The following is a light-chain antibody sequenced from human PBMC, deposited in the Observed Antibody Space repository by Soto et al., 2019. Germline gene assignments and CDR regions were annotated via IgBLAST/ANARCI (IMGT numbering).Light chain of an antibody. CDR2: DVN. Sequence: QSVLTQPASVSGSPGQSITISCTGTSSDVGAYNYVSWYQHHPGKVPKLLIYDVNMRPPGISNRFSGSKSGNTASLTNSGIQAEDEGYYYCGSYTNSITLVFGGGTKVTVL. CDR1: SSDVGAYNY. J-gene: IGLJ2*01. CDR3: GSYTNSITLV. V-gene: IGLV2-14*03.